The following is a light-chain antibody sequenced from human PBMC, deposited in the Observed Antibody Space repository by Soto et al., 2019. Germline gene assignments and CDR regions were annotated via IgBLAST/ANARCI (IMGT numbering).Light chain of an antibody. CDR1: QSISSSD. J-gene: IGKJ3*01. Sequence: EIVLTQSPGTLSLSPGERATLSCRTSQSISSSDLVWYQQKPGQAPRLLIYSASSRATGIPDRFSGSWSGTDFTLTISRLEPEDFAVYYCQHFGSSMVTFGPGTKVDIK. CDR3: QHFGSSMVT. CDR2: SAS. V-gene: IGKV3-20*01.